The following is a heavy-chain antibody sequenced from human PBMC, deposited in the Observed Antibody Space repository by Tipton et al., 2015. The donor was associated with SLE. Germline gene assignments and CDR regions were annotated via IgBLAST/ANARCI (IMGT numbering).Heavy chain of an antibody. CDR3: ARDPTGWRSRSTSCPFDD. V-gene: IGHV1-18*01. D-gene: IGHD2-2*01. Sequence: QLVQSGAEVKKPGASVNVSCKASGYTFTSYGISWVRQAPGQGLEWMGWISAYNGNTNYAQKLQGRVTMTTDTSTSTAYMELRSLRSDDTAVYYCARDPTGWRSRSTSCPFDDWGQGTLVTVSS. CDR1: GYTFTSYG. CDR2: ISAYNGNT. J-gene: IGHJ4*02.